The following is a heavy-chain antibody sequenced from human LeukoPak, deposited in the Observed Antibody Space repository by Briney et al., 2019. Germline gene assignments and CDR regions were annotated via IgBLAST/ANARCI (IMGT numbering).Heavy chain of an antibody. CDR3: ARDYDILTGSLFDY. J-gene: IGHJ4*02. Sequence: SETLSLTCTVSGGSISSYYWSWIRQPPGKGLEWIGYIYYSGSTNYNPSLKSRVTMSVDTSKNQFSLKLGSVTAADTAVYYCARDYDILTGSLFDYWGQGTLVTVSS. CDR2: IYYSGST. CDR1: GGSISSYY. V-gene: IGHV4-59*12. D-gene: IGHD3-9*01.